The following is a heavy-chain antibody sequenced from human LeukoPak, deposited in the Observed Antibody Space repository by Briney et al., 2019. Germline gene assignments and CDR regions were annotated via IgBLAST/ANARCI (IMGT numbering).Heavy chain of an antibody. V-gene: IGHV4-59*08. J-gene: IGHJ1*01. CDR2: IYYSGST. D-gene: IGHD3-22*01. CDR1: GGSISSYY. Sequence: SETLSLTCTVSGGSISSYYWSWIRQPPGKGLEWIGYIYYSGSTNYNPSLKSRLTISVDTSKNQFSLKLSSVTAADTAVYFCASPRGDDSGGYYTWYFHHWGQGILVTVSS. CDR3: ASPRGDDSGGYYTWYFHH.